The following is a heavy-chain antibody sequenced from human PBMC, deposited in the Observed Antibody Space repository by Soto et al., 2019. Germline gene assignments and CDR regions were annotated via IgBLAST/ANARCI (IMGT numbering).Heavy chain of an antibody. D-gene: IGHD3-3*01. J-gene: IGHJ5*02. Sequence: QVQLVQSGAEVKKPGASVKVSCTASGYTSKSFYMHWVRQAPGQGLEWIGMINPTDGSVSFAQKVQDRVTLTTDRPTRTVYMELSSLTREDTAVYFCARDFGRHGAVDTTGWFDPWGQGTLVTVSS. CDR1: GYTSKSFY. CDR2: INPTDGSV. CDR3: ARDFGRHGAVDTTGWFDP. V-gene: IGHV1-46*02.